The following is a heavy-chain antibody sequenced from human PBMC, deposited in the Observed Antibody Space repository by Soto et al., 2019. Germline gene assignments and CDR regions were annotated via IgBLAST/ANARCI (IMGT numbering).Heavy chain of an antibody. J-gene: IGHJ6*02. CDR3: APRNPVGAKSKYYDMDV. Sequence: RLSCAASGFTISTAMTWVRQAPGKGLAWVSSFSGDGINTYYADSVKGRFTFSRDNSKNTVYLQMDNLRVEDTAVYQCAPRNPVGAKSKYYDMDVWGQGTTVTVSS. CDR2: FSGDGINT. D-gene: IGHD1-26*01. V-gene: IGHV3-23*01. CDR1: GFTISTA.